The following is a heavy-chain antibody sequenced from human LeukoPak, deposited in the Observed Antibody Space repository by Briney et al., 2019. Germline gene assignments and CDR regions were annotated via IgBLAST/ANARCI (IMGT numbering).Heavy chain of an antibody. Sequence: NPSETLSLTCTVSGYSISSGYYWGWIRQPPGKGLEWIGYIHYSGSTNYNPSLKTRVTISVDTSKNQLSLNLSSVTAADTAVYYCARETKLMGYSSGLGFNYWGQGTLVTVSS. CDR3: ARETKLMGYSSGLGFNY. D-gene: IGHD6-19*01. J-gene: IGHJ4*02. V-gene: IGHV4-61*01. CDR2: IHYSGST. CDR1: GYSISSGYY.